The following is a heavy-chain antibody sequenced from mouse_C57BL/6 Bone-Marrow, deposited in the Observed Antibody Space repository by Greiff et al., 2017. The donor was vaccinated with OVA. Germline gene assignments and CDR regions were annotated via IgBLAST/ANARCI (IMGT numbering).Heavy chain of an antibody. CDR2: INPNNGGT. J-gene: IGHJ1*03. CDR1: GYTFTDYN. CDR3: ARVYYYGSSPSYWYFDV. D-gene: IGHD1-1*01. V-gene: IGHV1-22*01. Sequence: EVHLVESGPELVKPGASVKMSCKASGYTFTDYNMHWVKQSHGKSLEWIGYINPNNGGTSYNQKFKGKATLTVNKSSSTAYMELRSLTSEDSAVYYCARVYYYGSSPSYWYFDVWGTGTTVTVSS.